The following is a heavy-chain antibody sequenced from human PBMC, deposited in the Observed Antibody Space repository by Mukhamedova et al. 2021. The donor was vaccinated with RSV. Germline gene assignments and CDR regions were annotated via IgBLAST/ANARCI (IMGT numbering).Heavy chain of an antibody. CDR2: ISSSSTYI. CDR3: ARAHSGSDLRLGY. J-gene: IGHJ4*02. D-gene: IGHD5-12*01. Sequence: VRQAPGKGLEWVSSISSSSTYIYYADSLKGRFTISRDNAKNSLYLLMDSLTAADTAVYYCARAHSGSDLRLGYWAQGTLVTVSS. V-gene: IGHV3-21*01.